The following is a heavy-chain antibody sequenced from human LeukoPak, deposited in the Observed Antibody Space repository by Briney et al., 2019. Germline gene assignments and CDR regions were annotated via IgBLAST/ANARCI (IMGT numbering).Heavy chain of an antibody. V-gene: IGHV3-9*01. Sequence: GRSLRLSCAASGFTFDDYAMHWVRQAPGKGLEWGSGISWNSGSIGYADSVKGRFTISRDNAKNSLYLQMNSLRAEDTALYYCAKAAMITFGGVIVNWFDPWGQGTLVTVSS. CDR2: ISWNSGSI. CDR1: GFTFDDYA. J-gene: IGHJ5*02. CDR3: AKAAMITFGGVIVNWFDP. D-gene: IGHD3-16*02.